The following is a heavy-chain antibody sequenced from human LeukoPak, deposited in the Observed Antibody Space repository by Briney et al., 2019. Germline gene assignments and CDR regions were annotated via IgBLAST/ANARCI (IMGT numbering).Heavy chain of an antibody. CDR2: IYYSGSI. Sequence: SETLSLTCTVSGASISSYYWSWIRQPPGKGLEWIGDIYYSGSIKYNPTLKSRVTMSVDTSKNQFSLKLSSVTAADTAIFYCARGSRPSDYWGQGTLVTVSS. CDR3: ARGSRPSDY. V-gene: IGHV4-59*01. J-gene: IGHJ4*02. CDR1: GASISSYY.